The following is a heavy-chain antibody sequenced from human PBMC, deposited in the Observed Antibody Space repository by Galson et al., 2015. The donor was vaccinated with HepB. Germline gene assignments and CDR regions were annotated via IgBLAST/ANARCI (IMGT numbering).Heavy chain of an antibody. CDR3: ARGTFPLEGYYYYYMDV. D-gene: IGHD1-1*01. J-gene: IGHJ6*03. CDR2: MNPNSGNT. CDR1: GYTFTSYD. V-gene: IGHV1-8*01. Sequence: SVKVSCKASGYTFTSYDINWVRQATGQGLEWMGWMNPNSGNTGYAQKFQGRVTMTRNTSISTAYMELSSLRSEDTAVYYCARGTFPLEGYYYYYMDVWGKGTTVTVSS.